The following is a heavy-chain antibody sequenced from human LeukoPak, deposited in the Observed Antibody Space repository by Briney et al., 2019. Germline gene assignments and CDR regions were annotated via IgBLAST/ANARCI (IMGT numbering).Heavy chain of an antibody. J-gene: IGHJ4*02. Sequence: PSETPSLTCTVSGGSISNYYWSWIRQSPGKGLEWIGYVYYSGSTTYNPSLKSRVAISVHTSKNQFSLRLNSVTAADTAVYYCAREGTRSGWGDTFDYWGQGTLVTVSS. CDR3: AREGTRSGWGDTFDY. D-gene: IGHD6-19*01. CDR2: VYYSGST. V-gene: IGHV4-59*01. CDR1: GGSISNYY.